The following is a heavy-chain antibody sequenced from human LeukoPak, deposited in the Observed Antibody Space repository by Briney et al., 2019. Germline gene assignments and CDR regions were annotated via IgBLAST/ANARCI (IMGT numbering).Heavy chain of an antibody. CDR1: GGSISSYY. J-gene: IGHJ6*02. D-gene: IGHD2-2*01. CDR3: ARGDCSSTSCYGPPSNYYYYGMDV. V-gene: IGHV4-59*01. CDR2: IYYSGST. Sequence: SETLSLTCTVSGGSISSYYWSLIRQPPGKGLEWIGYIYYSGSTKYNPSLKSRVTISVDTSKNQFSLKLSSVTAADTAVYYCARGDCSSTSCYGPPSNYYYYGMDVWGQGTTVTVSS.